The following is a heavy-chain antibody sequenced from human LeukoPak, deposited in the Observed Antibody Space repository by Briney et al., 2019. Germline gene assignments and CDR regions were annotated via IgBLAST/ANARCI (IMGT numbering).Heavy chain of an antibody. CDR1: GYTFTGYY. CDR2: INPNSGGT. V-gene: IGHV1-2*02. CDR3: AREEPLYYYDSSGSRAFDI. D-gene: IGHD3-22*01. Sequence: ASVRVSCKASGYTFTGYYMHWVRQAPGQGLEWMGWINPNSGGTNYAQKFQGRVTMTRDTSISTAYMELSRLRSDDTAVYYCAREEPLYYYDSSGSRAFDIWGQGTMVTVSS. J-gene: IGHJ3*02.